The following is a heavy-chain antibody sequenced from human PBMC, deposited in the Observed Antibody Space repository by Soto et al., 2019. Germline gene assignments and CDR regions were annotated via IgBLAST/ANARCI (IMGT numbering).Heavy chain of an antibody. CDR2: ISAYNGNT. CDR1: GYTFTSYG. CDR3: ARDQTYYDFWSGYPYYYYYGMDV. V-gene: IGHV1-18*01. Sequence: ASVKVSCKASGYTFTSYGISWVRQAPGQGLEWMGWISAYNGNTNYAQKLQGRVTMTTDTSTSTAYMELRSLRSDDTAVYYCARDQTYYDFWSGYPYYYYYGMDVWGQVTTVTVSS. J-gene: IGHJ6*02. D-gene: IGHD3-3*01.